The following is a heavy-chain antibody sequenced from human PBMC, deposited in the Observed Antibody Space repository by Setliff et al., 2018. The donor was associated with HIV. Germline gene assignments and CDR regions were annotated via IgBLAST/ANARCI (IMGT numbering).Heavy chain of an antibody. D-gene: IGHD5-12*01. CDR1: GGSIGASY. CDR2: IYYTGCT. V-gene: IGHV4-59*01. CDR3: ARAGSGYDLNYNYFDP. J-gene: IGHJ5*02. Sequence: SETLSLTCSLSGGSIGASYWSWIRQSPGKKLEWIAYIYYTGCTSYNPSLKSRVTISVDTSKNHFFLKLASVTAAYTAVYYCARAGSGYDLNYNYFDPWGQGTLVTVSS.